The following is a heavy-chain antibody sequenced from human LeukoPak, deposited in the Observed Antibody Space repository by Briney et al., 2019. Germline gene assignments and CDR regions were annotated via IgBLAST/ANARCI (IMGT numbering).Heavy chain of an antibody. CDR1: GGSISSGGYS. J-gene: IGHJ5*02. CDR2: IYHSGST. Sequence: SETLSLTCAVSGGSISSGGYSWSRIRQPPGKGLEWIGYIYHSGSTYYNPSLKSRVTISVDRSKNQFSLKLSSVTAADTAVYYCASSHLYCGGDCYSQLDPWGQGTLVTVSS. CDR3: ASSHLYCGGDCYSQLDP. D-gene: IGHD2-21*02. V-gene: IGHV4-30-2*01.